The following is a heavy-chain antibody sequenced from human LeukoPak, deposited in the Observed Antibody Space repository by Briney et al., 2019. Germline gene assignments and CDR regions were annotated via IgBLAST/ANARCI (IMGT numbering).Heavy chain of an antibody. Sequence: SETLSLTCAVSGGSISSGGYSWSWIRQPPGKGLEWIGYIYHSGSTYYNPSLKSRVTISVDTSKNQFSLKLSSVTAADTAVYYCARTQGRIQLMLYWGQGTLVTVSS. D-gene: IGHD5-18*01. CDR1: GGSISSGGYS. CDR3: ARTQGRIQLMLY. V-gene: IGHV4-30-2*01. J-gene: IGHJ4*02. CDR2: IYHSGST.